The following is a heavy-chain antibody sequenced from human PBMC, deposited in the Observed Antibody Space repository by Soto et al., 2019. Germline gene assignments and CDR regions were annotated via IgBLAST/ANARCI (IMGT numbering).Heavy chain of an antibody. J-gene: IGHJ2*01. V-gene: IGHV4-39*01. D-gene: IGHD3-22*01. CDR3: ARHVDEDVTMIVVVFLFVPRYFDL. CDR2: IYYSGST. Sequence: QLQLQESGPGLVKPSETLSLTCTVSGGSISSSSYYWGWIRQPPGKGLEWIGSIYYSGSTYYNPSLKSRVTISVDTSKNQFSLKLSSVTAADTAVYYCARHVDEDVTMIVVVFLFVPRYFDLWGRGTLVTVSS. CDR1: GGSISSSSYY.